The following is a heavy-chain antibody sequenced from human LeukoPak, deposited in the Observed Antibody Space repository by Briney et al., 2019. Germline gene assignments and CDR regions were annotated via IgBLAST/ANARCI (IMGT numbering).Heavy chain of an antibody. CDR3: ARGGKGYCSGGSCYSNYYYYFYGMDV. CDR2: IEQDGSEK. Sequence: GGSLRLSCAASGFTFSSYWMSWVRQAPGKGLEWVAYIEQDGSEKYYVDSVKGRFTISRDNAKNSLYLQMNSLRAEDTAVYYCARGGKGYCSGGSCYSNYYYYFYGMDVWGQGTTVTVSS. CDR1: GFTFSSYW. D-gene: IGHD2-15*01. V-gene: IGHV3-7*01. J-gene: IGHJ6*02.